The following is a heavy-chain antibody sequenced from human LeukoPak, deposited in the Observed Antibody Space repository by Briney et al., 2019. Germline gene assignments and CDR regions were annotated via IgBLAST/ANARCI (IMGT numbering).Heavy chain of an antibody. CDR3: ARGRRIQLWQRFDY. Sequence: KASETLSLTCTVSGGSISSSSYYWGWIRQPPGKGLEWIGEINHSGSTNYNPSLKSRVTISVDTSKNQFSLKLSSVTAADTAVYYCARGRRIQLWQRFDYWGQGTLVTVSS. D-gene: IGHD5-18*01. CDR2: INHSGST. CDR1: GGSISSSSYY. V-gene: IGHV4-39*07. J-gene: IGHJ4*02.